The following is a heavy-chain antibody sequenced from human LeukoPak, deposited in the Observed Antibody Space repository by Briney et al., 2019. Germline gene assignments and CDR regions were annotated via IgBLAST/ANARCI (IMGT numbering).Heavy chain of an antibody. Sequence: ASVKVSCKASGYTFTSYGISWVRQAPGQGLEWMGWISAYNGNTNYAQKLQGRVTMTTGTSTSTAYMELRSLRSDDTAVYYCARDGPAGPDYYDSSGYYYGYYFDYWGQGTLVTVSS. V-gene: IGHV1-18*01. CDR3: ARDGPAGPDYYDSSGYYYGYYFDY. J-gene: IGHJ4*02. D-gene: IGHD3-22*01. CDR2: ISAYNGNT. CDR1: GYTFTSYG.